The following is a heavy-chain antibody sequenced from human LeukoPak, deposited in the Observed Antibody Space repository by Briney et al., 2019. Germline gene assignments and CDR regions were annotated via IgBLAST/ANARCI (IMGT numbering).Heavy chain of an antibody. Sequence: TGGSLRLSCAASGFSLNTYSMNWVRQAPGKGLEWISYITSSRSTIYYADSVKGRFTISRDNAENSLYPQMNSLRADDTAVYYCAKDLNYGFDYWGQGTLVTVSS. J-gene: IGHJ4*02. CDR3: AKDLNYGFDY. CDR1: GFSLNTYS. V-gene: IGHV3-48*01. CDR2: ITSSRSTI. D-gene: IGHD4-11*01.